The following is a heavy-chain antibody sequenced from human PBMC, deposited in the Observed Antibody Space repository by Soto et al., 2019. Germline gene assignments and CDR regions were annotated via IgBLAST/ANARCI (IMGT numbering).Heavy chain of an antibody. J-gene: IGHJ6*02. Sequence: QVQLVQSGAEVKKPGASVKVSCKASGYTFTSYGISWVRQAPGQGLEWMGWISAYNGNTNYAQKLQGRVTMTTDTSTSTAYMDLRSLRSDDTAVYYCARDSTYIGHYYYGMDVWGQGTTVTVSS. V-gene: IGHV1-18*01. CDR3: ARDSTYIGHYYYGMDV. CDR1: GYTFTSYG. CDR2: ISAYNGNT. D-gene: IGHD3-10*01.